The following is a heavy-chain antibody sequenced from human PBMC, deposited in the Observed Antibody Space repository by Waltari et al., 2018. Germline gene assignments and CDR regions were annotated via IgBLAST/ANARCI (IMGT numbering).Heavy chain of an antibody. CDR3: ARLGSGGTGAFDY. D-gene: IGHD2-15*01. Sequence: QVQLQESGPGLVKPSETLSLTCAVSGYSISSGYYWGWIRQPPGKGLEWIGSIYHSGSTYYNPSLKSRVTISVDTSKNQFSLKLSSVTAADTAVYYCARLGSGGTGAFDYWGQGTLVTFSS. CDR1: GYSISSGYY. V-gene: IGHV4-38-2*01. J-gene: IGHJ4*02. CDR2: IYHSGST.